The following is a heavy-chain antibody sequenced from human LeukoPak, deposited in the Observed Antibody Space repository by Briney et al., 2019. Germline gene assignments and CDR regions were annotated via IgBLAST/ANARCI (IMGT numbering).Heavy chain of an antibody. V-gene: IGHV3-7*02. D-gene: IGHD6-19*01. CDR3: ARSVIAVAGYDAFDI. CDR1: GLTFRNYY. CDR2: IKPDGSET. J-gene: IGHJ3*02. Sequence: GGSLRLSCAASGLTFRNYYMSWVRQAPGKGLEWVANIKPDGSETGYVDSVKGRFTISRDNAKNSLYLEMNSLRDEDTAVYYCARSVIAVAGYDAFDIWGQGTVVTVSS.